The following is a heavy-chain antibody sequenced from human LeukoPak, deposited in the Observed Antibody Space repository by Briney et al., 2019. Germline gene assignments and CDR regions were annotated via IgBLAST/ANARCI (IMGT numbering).Heavy chain of an antibody. CDR2: IKSKTDGGTT. V-gene: IGHV3-15*01. J-gene: IGHJ4*02. D-gene: IGHD2-15*01. CDR1: GFTFSNAW. Sequence: GGSLRLSCAASGFTFSNAWMSWVRQAPGKGLEWVGRIKSKTDGGTTDYAAPVKGRFTISRDDSKNTLYLQMNSLKTEDTAVYYCTTLTRDIVVVVAAPNAPHPQDIWGQGTLVTVSS. CDR3: TTLTRDIVVVVAAPNAPHPQDI.